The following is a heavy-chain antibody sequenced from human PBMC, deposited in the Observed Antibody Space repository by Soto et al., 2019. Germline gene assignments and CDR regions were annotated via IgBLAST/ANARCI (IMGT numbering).Heavy chain of an antibody. D-gene: IGHD4-17*01. J-gene: IGHJ4*02. Sequence: SETLSLTCTVSGGSISSYYWSWIRQPPGKGLEWIGYIYYSGSTNYNPSLKSRVTISVDTSKNQFSLKLSSVTAADTAVYYCARHVRATVTSHFDYCGQGILVTVSS. CDR1: GGSISSYY. V-gene: IGHV4-59*08. CDR2: IYYSGST. CDR3: ARHVRATVTSHFDY.